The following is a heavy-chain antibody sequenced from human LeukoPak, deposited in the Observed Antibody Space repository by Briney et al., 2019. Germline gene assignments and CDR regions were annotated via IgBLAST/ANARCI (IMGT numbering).Heavy chain of an antibody. CDR2: ISSSSSHI. CDR3: ARAGTTGTTRFYLDY. V-gene: IGHV3-21*01. CDR1: GFTFRSYS. Sequence: GGSLRLSCAASGFTFRSYSMNWVRQAPGKGLEWVSSISSSSSHIYYADSVKGRFTISRDNAKNSLYLHMNSLRADDTAVYYCARAGTTGTTRFYLDYWGQGTLVTVSS. D-gene: IGHD1-1*01. J-gene: IGHJ4*02.